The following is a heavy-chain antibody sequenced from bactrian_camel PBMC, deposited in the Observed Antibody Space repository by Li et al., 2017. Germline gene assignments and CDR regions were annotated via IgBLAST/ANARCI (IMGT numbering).Heavy chain of an antibody. Sequence: HVQLVESGGGSVQSGGSLTLSCVASGATYCMGWFRQAPGKEREGVAIIDTDGSTTYSDSVQGRFTVSQGNAKNTAYLQMNNLQPDDTAMYTCAADTHGASRCGREWIEFNYWGRGTQVTVS. J-gene: IGHJ4*01. D-gene: IGHD1*01. CDR1: GATYC. CDR3: AADTHGASRCGREWIEFNY. CDR2: IDTDGST. V-gene: IGHV3S53*01.